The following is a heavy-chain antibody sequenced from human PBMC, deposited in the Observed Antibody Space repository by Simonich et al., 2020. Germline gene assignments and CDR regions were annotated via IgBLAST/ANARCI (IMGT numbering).Heavy chain of an antibody. CDR3: AKDRGERITMIVVVIDAFDI. V-gene: IGHV3-23*01. CDR1: GFTFSSYA. J-gene: IGHJ3*02. D-gene: IGHD3-22*01. Sequence: GGGLVQPGGSLRLSCAASGFTFSSYAMSWVRQAPGKGLEWVSAISGSGGSTYYADPGKGRFTISRDNSKNTLYLKMNSLRAEDTAVYYCAKDRGERITMIVVVIDAFDIWGQGTMVTVSS. CDR2: ISGSGGST.